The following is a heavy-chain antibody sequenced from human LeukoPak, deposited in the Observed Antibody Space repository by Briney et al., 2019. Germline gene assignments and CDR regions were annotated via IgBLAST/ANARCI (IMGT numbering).Heavy chain of an antibody. CDR2: ISANGGST. CDR3: ARDGSNWDFDY. Sequence: GGSLRLSCAASGFTFNTYSMNWVRQAPGKGLEYLSGISANGGSTYYANSVKGRFTISRDNSKNTLYLQMGSLRPEDMAVYYCARDGSNWDFDYWGQGTLVTVSS. V-gene: IGHV3-64*01. D-gene: IGHD6-13*01. CDR1: GFTFNTYS. J-gene: IGHJ4*02.